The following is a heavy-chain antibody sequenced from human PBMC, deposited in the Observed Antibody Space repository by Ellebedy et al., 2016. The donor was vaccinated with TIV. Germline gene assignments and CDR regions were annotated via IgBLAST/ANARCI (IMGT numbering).Heavy chain of an antibody. CDR2: ITWNGGTT. D-gene: IGHD1/OR15-1a*01. V-gene: IGHV3-43*01. J-gene: IGHJ6*02. Sequence: GESLKISCAASGFTFDEYTMHWVRQAPGKGLQWVSLITWNGGTTDYADSVKGRFTISRDNSRNSLYLQMNSLRTEDTAVYYCAKDRNNYGGAPYNGLDIWGQGTTVTVSS. CDR3: AKDRNNYGGAPYNGLDI. CDR1: GFTFDEYT.